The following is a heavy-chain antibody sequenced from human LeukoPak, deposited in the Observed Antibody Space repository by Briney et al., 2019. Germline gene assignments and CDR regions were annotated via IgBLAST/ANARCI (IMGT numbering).Heavy chain of an antibody. CDR3: VTRELEPP. D-gene: IGHD1-14*01. CDR1: RLIVTYYW. J-gene: IGHJ4*02. V-gene: IGHV3-7*01. CDR2: INDDGSQR. Sequence: GASLRLCCAASRLIVTYYWMTWVRQAPGKGEGVVAPINDDGSQRYYVAAGEGRFTISNDIAKSSLYQQINSLRVEDTAQYYCVTRELEPPWGQGTLVTVSP.